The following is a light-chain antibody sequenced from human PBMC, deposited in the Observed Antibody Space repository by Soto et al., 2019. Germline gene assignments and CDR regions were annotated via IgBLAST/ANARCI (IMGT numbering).Light chain of an antibody. CDR3: FSFTTTNTRV. CDR1: SSDIGAFDY. V-gene: IGLV2-14*01. CDR2: EVN. J-gene: IGLJ1*01. Sequence: QSVLTQPASLSGSTRQSISITGRVRSSDIGAFDYVSWFQQLQDKVPKLMISEVNTRPSGVSNRFSGSKSGSTAYLTISGLQVEDEAEYFCFSFTTTNTRVFRTGTKVTVL.